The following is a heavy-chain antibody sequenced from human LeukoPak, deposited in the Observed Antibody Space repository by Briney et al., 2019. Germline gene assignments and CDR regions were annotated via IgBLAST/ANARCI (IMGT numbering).Heavy chain of an antibody. D-gene: IGHD6-25*01. CDR3: EVAAGDY. J-gene: IGHJ4*02. Sequence: PGRSLRLSCAASGFTFSSYGMHWVRQAPGKGLEWVAVISYDGSNKYYADSVKGRFTISRDNSKNTLYLQMSSLRAEDTAVYYCEVAAGDYWGQGTLVTVSS. V-gene: IGHV3-30*03. CDR1: GFTFSSYG. CDR2: ISYDGSNK.